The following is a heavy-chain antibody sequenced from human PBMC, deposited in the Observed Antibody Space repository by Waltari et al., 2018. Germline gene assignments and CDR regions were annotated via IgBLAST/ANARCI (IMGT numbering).Heavy chain of an antibody. J-gene: IGHJ6*02. V-gene: IGHV1-46*01. Sequence: QVQLVQSGDEVKKPGASGKISGKTSESTVTSSYIHWVRQAPGQGLEWMGIINPSGGSTIYAQKFQGRVTMTRDTSTSTVYMELSSLRSEDTAVYYCALDTGALWMDVWGQGTTVTVSS. CDR3: ALDTGALWMDV. CDR1: ESTVTSSY. D-gene: IGHD2-21*01. CDR2: INPSGGST.